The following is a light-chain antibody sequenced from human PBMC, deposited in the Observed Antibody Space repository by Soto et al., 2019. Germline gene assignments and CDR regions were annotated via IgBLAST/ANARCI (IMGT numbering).Light chain of an antibody. CDR3: QQRYKWPLP. CDR2: GAS. CDR1: QSVSSS. Sequence: IAFPHSPAPISLSPGARATLSCRASQSVSSSLAWYQQKPGQAPRLLIYGASNGAAGIPARFSGTGSGTDFTLTISSLEPDDFAVYYCQQRYKWPLPVGGGTKVDIK. J-gene: IGKJ4*01. V-gene: IGKV3-11*01.